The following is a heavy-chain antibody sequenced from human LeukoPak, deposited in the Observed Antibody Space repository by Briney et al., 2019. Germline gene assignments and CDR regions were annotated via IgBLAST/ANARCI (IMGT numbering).Heavy chain of an antibody. J-gene: IGHJ4*02. CDR2: IEKGGSDN. V-gene: IGHV3-7*01. CDR1: GFTFSSYW. Sequence: SGGSLRLSCAASGFTFSSYWMSWVRQAPGKGLEWVANIEKGGSDNYYVDSVKGRFTISRDNAKDSVYLQMDSLRAEDSAVYYCARSLWPEDYWGQGTLVTVSS. CDR3: ARSLWPEDY. D-gene: IGHD2-21*01.